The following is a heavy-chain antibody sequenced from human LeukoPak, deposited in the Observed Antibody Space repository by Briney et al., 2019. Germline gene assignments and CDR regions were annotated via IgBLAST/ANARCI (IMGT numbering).Heavy chain of an antibody. D-gene: IGHD3-22*01. CDR1: GFTFSSYA. CDR2: ISGSGGSP. Sequence: GGSLRLSCAASGFTFSSYAMSWVRQAPGKGLEWVSTISGSGGSPYYADSVKGRFTISRDNAKNSLYLQMNSLRAEDTAVYYCARDWFYYDSSGYYYFDYWGQGTLVTVSS. J-gene: IGHJ4*02. CDR3: ARDWFYYDSSGYYYFDY. V-gene: IGHV3-23*01.